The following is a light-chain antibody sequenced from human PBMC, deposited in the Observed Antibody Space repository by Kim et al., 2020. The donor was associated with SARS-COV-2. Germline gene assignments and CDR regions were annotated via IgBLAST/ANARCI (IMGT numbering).Light chain of an antibody. Sequence: ALGQTGGLTCQGDSLRNYYATWYQQRPGQAPVLVLYGKYNRPSGIPDRFSGSASGNTASLTITGAQAEDEADYYCNSRDSSGDHVVFGGGTQLTVL. J-gene: IGLJ3*02. CDR2: GKY. CDR3: NSRDSSGDHVV. V-gene: IGLV3-19*01. CDR1: SLRNYY.